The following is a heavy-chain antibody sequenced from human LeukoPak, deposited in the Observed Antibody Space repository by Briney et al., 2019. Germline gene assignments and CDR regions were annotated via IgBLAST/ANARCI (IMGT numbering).Heavy chain of an antibody. J-gene: IGHJ4*02. V-gene: IGHV3-23*01. CDR3: AKVGTSLSETLADY. CDR2: ISGSGGST. Sequence: GGSLRLSCAASGFTFSSYAMSWVRQAPGKGLEWVSAISGSGGSTYYADSVKGRFTISRDNSKNTLYLQMNSLRAEDTAVYYCAKVGTSLSETLADYWGQGTLVTVSS. CDR1: GFTFSSYA. D-gene: IGHD2-2*01.